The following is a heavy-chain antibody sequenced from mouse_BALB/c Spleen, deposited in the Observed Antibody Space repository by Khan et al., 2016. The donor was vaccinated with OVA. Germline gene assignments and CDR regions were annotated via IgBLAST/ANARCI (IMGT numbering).Heavy chain of an antibody. CDR3: ARGNYYGYYFDY. J-gene: IGHJ2*01. CDR2: ISYSGGT. Sequence: VQLKESGPGLVKPSQSLSLTCTVTGYSITSGYAWNWIRQFPGNKLEWMGYISYSGGTSYNPSLKSRISITRDTSTNQFFLQLNSVTTEDTATYYCARGNYYGYYFDYWGQGTTLTVSS. V-gene: IGHV3-2*02. D-gene: IGHD1-1*01. CDR1: GYSITSGYA.